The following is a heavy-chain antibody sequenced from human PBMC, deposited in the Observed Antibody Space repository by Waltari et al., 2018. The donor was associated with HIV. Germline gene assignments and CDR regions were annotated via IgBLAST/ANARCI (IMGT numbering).Heavy chain of an antibody. CDR1: GYSIKSNTW. D-gene: IGHD2-15*01. V-gene: IGHV4-28*01. J-gene: IGHJ3*01. CDR3: ARKVVEIDDFNL. Sequence: QVHLQEAGPGLVKPSDTLSLTCPVSGYSIKSNTWWAWIRRSPGKRPEWIGYIDPSGTTYYNPSLKNRVTMSIVTSKNYFTMNLTFVTVVDTAVYHCARKVVEIDDFNLWGRGTMVTVSS. CDR2: IDPSGTT.